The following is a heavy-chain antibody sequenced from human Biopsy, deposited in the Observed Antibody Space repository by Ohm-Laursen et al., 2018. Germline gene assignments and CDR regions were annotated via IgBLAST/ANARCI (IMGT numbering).Heavy chain of an antibody. V-gene: IGHV1-18*01. J-gene: IGHJ4*03. D-gene: IGHD2-15*01. Sequence: AAVKVSCKASGYSFTSYGMNWVRQAPGQGLEWVGWISPYFGNTNSTQKLQARVTLSTETSTDTAYMELRSLRYDDTAIYYCVREGLDCAGGTCYSGPLDLWGQGTLITVSS. CDR3: VREGLDCAGGTCYSGPLDL. CDR1: GYSFTSYG. CDR2: ISPYFGNT.